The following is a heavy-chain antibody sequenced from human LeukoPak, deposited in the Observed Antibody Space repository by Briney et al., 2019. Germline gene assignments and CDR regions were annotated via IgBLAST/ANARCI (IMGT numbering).Heavy chain of an antibody. V-gene: IGHV3-15*01. J-gene: IGHJ6*03. Sequence: GGSLRLSCAASGFTSSNAWMSWVRQAPGKGLEWVGRIKSKTDGGTTDYAAPVKGRFTISRDDSKNTLYLQMNSLKTEDTAVYYCTTDSDFMTNYYMDVWGKGTTVTVSS. D-gene: IGHD3-3*01. CDR1: GFTSSNAW. CDR3: TTDSDFMTNYYMDV. CDR2: IKSKTDGGTT.